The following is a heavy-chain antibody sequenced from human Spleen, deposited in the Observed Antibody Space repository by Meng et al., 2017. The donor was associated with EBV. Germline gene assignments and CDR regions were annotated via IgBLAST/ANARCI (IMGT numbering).Heavy chain of an antibody. D-gene: IGHD3-10*01. CDR1: GYTFTDYY. CDR3: ARDRGSFLEGVERFDP. CDR2: INPNGGGT. Sequence: QGQRVQSGSEVKKPRASGKVSCKASGYTFTDYYVLWVRQAPGQGLEYMGRINPNGGGTNYAQKFQDRVTVTRDTSIDTAYMELSRLTSDDTAVYYCARDRGSFLEGVERFDPWGQGTLVTVSS. J-gene: IGHJ5*02. V-gene: IGHV1-2*06.